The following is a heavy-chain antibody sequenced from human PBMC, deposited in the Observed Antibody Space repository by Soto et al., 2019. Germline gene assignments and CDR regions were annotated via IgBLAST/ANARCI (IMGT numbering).Heavy chain of an antibody. J-gene: IGHJ6*02. V-gene: IGHV4-39*01. Sequence: PSETLSLTCTVSGGSISSSSYYWGWIRQPPGKGLEWIGSIYYSGSTYYNPSLKSRVTISVDTSKDQFSLKLSSVTAADTAVYYCARHAPADPFYYYYGMDVWGQGTTVTVSS. D-gene: IGHD6-19*01. CDR2: IYYSGST. CDR3: ARHAPADPFYYYYGMDV. CDR1: GGSISSSSYY.